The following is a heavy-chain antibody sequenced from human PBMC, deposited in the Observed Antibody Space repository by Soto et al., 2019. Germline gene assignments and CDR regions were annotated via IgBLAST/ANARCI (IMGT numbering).Heavy chain of an antibody. CDR1: GFTFSDYY. D-gene: IGHD2-2*02. V-gene: IGHV3-11*06. J-gene: IGHJ4*02. Sequence: GGSLRLSCAASGFTFSDYYMSWIRQAPGKGLEWVSYISSSSSYTNYADSVKGRFTISRDNAKNPLYLQMNSLRAEDTAVYYCARDGSGDIVVVPAAIRSPPDNWGQGTLVTVSS. CDR3: ARDGSGDIVVVPAAIRSPPDN. CDR2: ISSSSSYT.